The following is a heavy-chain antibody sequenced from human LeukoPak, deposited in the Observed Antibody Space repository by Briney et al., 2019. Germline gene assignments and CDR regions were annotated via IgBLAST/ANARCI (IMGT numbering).Heavy chain of an antibody. CDR3: AKDGPLLWFGPTDA. D-gene: IGHD3-10*01. CDR2: VSSTGSGT. J-gene: IGHJ5*02. Sequence: GGFLRLSCVASGFTFSTYGMSWVRQAPGKGLEWVAAVSSTGSGTYYPDSLKGRFIISRDNSQNTVFLQMSSLRPEDTAFYFCAKDGPLLWFGPTDAWGQGILVTVSS. V-gene: IGHV3-23*01. CDR1: GFTFSTYG.